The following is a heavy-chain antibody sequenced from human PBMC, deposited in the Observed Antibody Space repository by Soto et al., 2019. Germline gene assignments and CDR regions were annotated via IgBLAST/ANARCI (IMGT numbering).Heavy chain of an antibody. D-gene: IGHD6-13*01. CDR2: ISWNSGSI. J-gene: IGHJ6*02. CDR1: GFTFDDYA. CDR3: ARDYSSSWYSNDDYYGMDV. V-gene: IGHV3-9*01. Sequence: TVGSLRLSCAASGFTFDDYAMHWVRQAPGKGLEWVSGISWNSGSIGYADSVKGRFTISRDNAKNSLYLQMNSLRAEDTALYYCARDYSSSWYSNDDYYGMDVWGQGTTVTVSS.